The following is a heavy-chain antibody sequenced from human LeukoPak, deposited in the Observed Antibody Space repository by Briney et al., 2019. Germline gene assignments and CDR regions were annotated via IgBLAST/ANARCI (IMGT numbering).Heavy chain of an antibody. CDR3: TILPLDYSVDY. D-gene: IGHD4-11*01. CDR1: GDSISNTAYW. CDR2: VSYFGTT. Sequence: SETLSLTCTVSGDSISNTAYWWGWIRQSPGKGLEWIGSVSYFGTTSYNPSLKSRVTMSIDTSKKQFSLQLSSVTAADTAVSYCTILPLDYSVDYWGQGALVSVSS. J-gene: IGHJ4*02. V-gene: IGHV4-39*01.